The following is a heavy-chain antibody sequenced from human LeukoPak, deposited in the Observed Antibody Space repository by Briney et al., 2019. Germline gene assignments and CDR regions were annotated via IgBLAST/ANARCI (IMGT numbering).Heavy chain of an antibody. CDR1: GYTFTSYY. D-gene: IGHD1-26*01. CDR3: AREGWELLGWFDP. CDR2: INPSGGST. V-gene: IGHV1-46*03. Sequence: ASVKVSCKASGYTFTSYYTHWVRQAPGQGLEWMGIINPSGGSTSYAQKFQGRVTMTRDTSTSTVYMELSSMRSEDTAVYYCAREGWELLGWFDPWGQGTLVTVSS. J-gene: IGHJ5*02.